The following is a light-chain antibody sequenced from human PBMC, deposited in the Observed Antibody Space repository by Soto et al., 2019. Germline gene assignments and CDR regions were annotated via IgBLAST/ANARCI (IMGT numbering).Light chain of an antibody. V-gene: IGKV3-20*01. CDR3: QQYGYSRT. CDR1: RSVGSS. CDR2: GAS. J-gene: IGKJ1*01. Sequence: VLTHARGTISLNPWYRATLSGRASRSVGSSLAWYQQKPGQAPRLLIYGASTRATGIPDRFSGSGSGTDFTLTISRLEPEDFAVYYCQQYGYSRTFGQGTKA.